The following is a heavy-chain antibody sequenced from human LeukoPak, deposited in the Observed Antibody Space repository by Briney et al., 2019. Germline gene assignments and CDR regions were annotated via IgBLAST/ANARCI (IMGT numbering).Heavy chain of an antibody. V-gene: IGHV1-69*04. J-gene: IGHJ4*02. CDR1: GGTFSSYA. Sequence: EASVKVSCEASGGTFSSYAISWVRQAPGQGLEWMGRIIPILGIANYAQEFQGRVTITADKSTSTAYMELSSLRSEDTAVYYCARDGFGDALIYDYWGQRTLVTVSS. D-gene: IGHD3-10*01. CDR2: IIPILGIA. CDR3: ARDGFGDALIYDY.